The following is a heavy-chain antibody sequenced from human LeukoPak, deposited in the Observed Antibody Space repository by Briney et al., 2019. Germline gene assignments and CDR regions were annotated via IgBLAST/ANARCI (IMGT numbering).Heavy chain of an antibody. CDR1: GYAFASYG. V-gene: IGHV1-18*01. Sequence: ASVRVSCKAFGYAFASYGINWVRQAPGQGLEWMGWMSVNNGNTHYAKKFQGRVTMTTDTSTSTAYMEVRSLRSDDTAVYYCARDRHSAGYSNYDYWGQGTLVTVSS. CDR3: ARDRHSAGYSNYDY. D-gene: IGHD4-11*01. J-gene: IGHJ4*02. CDR2: MSVNNGNT.